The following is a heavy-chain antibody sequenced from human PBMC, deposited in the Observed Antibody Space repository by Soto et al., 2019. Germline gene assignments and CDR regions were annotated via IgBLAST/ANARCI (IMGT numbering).Heavy chain of an antibody. CDR2: ISSSSSTI. V-gene: IGHV3-48*01. D-gene: IGHD3-10*01. CDR1: GFTFSSYS. CDR3: ARDKSYFGELGFDY. Sequence: GGSLRLSCAASGFTFSSYSMNWVRQAPGKGLEWVSYISSSSSTIYYADSVKGRFTISRDNAKNSLYLQMNSLRAEDTAVYYCARDKSYFGELGFDYWGQGTLVTVSS. J-gene: IGHJ4*02.